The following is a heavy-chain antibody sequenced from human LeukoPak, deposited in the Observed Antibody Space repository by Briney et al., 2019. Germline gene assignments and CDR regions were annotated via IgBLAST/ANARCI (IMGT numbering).Heavy chain of an antibody. Sequence: APVKVSCKASGGTFSSYAISWVRQAPGQGLEWMGWINPNSGGTNYAQKFQGRVTMTRDTSISTAYMELSRLRSDDTAVYYCARGERQLVRHPQGYWGQGTLVTVSS. CDR2: INPNSGGT. V-gene: IGHV1-2*02. D-gene: IGHD6-6*01. J-gene: IGHJ4*02. CDR1: GGTFSSYA. CDR3: ARGERQLVRHPQGY.